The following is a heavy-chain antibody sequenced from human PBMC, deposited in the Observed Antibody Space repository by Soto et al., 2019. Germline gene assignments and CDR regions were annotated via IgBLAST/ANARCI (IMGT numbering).Heavy chain of an antibody. J-gene: IGHJ6*02. CDR2: IKFDASEK. Sequence: GGSLRLSCAASGFTFDIYWMSWVRQAPGKGLEWVATIKFDASEKKYVDSVKGRFTMSRDNAKNSLYLQMDSLRVDDTAVYYCAPAYDFWSGYSKGPYYYYGMDVWGQGTTVTVS. D-gene: IGHD3-3*01. CDR3: APAYDFWSGYSKGPYYYYGMDV. CDR1: GFTFDIYW. V-gene: IGHV3-7*01.